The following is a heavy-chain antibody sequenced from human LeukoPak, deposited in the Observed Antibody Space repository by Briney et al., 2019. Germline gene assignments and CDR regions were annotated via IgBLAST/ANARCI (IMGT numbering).Heavy chain of an antibody. CDR2: INPHSGDT. V-gene: IGHV1-2*02. CDR1: GYSFTGYY. CDR3: ARWDGYSSSPDY. J-gene: IGHJ4*02. D-gene: IGHD6-13*01. Sequence: ASVKVSCKASGYSFTGYYMHWVRQAPGQGLQWMGWINPHSGDTGYAQKFQGRVTMTRDMSITTTYMELTRLRSDDTAFYYCARWDGYSSSPDYWGQGSLVTVSS.